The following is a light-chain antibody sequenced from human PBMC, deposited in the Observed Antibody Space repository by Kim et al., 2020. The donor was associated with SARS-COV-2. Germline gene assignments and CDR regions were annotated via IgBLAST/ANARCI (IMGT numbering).Light chain of an antibody. CDR2: KAS. J-gene: IGKJ3*01. CDR1: QSMSSW. CDR3: QQYNSYPFT. V-gene: IGKV1-5*03. Sequence: ASVGDRVTITCRASQSMSSWLAWYQQKPGKAPKLLIYKASSLESGVPSRFSGSGSGTEFTLTISSLQPDDFATYYCQQYNSYPFTFGPGTKVDIK.